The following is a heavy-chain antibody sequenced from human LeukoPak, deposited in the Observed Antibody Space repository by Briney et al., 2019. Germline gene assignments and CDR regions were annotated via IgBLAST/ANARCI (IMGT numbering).Heavy chain of an antibody. Sequence: SETLSLTCAVYGGSFSGYYWSWIRQPPGKGLEWIGEINNSGSTNYNPSLKSRATISVDTSKNQFSLKLSSVTAADTAVYYCARGPALAYDILTGYYTSESYFDYWGQGTLVTVSS. J-gene: IGHJ4*02. CDR2: INNSGST. CDR1: GGSFSGYY. CDR3: ARGPALAYDILTGYYTSESYFDY. D-gene: IGHD3-9*01. V-gene: IGHV4-34*01.